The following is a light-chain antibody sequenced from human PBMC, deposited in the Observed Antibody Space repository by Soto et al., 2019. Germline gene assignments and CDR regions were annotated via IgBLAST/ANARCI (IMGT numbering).Light chain of an antibody. J-gene: IGLJ1*01. CDR3: SSYTSSSTYV. V-gene: IGLV2-14*01. CDR2: DVS. Sequence: HCDLKQPASVSGAPRRALPIFSTRNSSYVGGYNYVSWYQQHPGKAPKLMVYDVSNRPSGVSNRFSGSKSGNTASLTISGLQAEDEADYYCSSYTSSSTYVFGTGTKVTVL. CDR1: SSYVGGYNY.